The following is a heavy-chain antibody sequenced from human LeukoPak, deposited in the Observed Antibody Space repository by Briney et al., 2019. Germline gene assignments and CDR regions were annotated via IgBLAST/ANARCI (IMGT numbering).Heavy chain of an antibody. CDR1: GYTFTKYA. J-gene: IGHJ3*02. Sequence: ASVKVSCKASGYTFTKYAVNWVRQAPGQGLEWMGWINPNSGGTNYAQKFQGRVTMTRDTSISTAYMELSRLRSDDTAVYHCARPHYDFWSGYYDAFDIWGQGTMVTVSS. D-gene: IGHD3-3*01. CDR2: INPNSGGT. V-gene: IGHV1-2*02. CDR3: ARPHYDFWSGYYDAFDI.